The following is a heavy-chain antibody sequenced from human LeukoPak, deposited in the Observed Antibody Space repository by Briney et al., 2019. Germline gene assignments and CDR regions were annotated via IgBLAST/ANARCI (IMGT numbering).Heavy chain of an antibody. Sequence: ASVKVSCKTSGYTFTSYDINWVRQATGQGLEWMGWMNPNSENTGYAQKFQGRVTMTRNTSIRTAYMELSSLRSEDTAVYFCARAIRGVISYYSFYDLDVWGQGTTVTVSS. CDR1: GYTFTSYD. D-gene: IGHD3-10*01. J-gene: IGHJ6*02. CDR3: ARAIRGVISYYSFYDLDV. CDR2: MNPNSENT. V-gene: IGHV1-8*01.